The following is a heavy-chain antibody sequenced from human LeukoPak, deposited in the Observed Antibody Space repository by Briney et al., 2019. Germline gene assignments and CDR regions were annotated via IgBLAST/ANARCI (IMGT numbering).Heavy chain of an antibody. CDR1: GFTVSSNY. Sequence: SGGSLRLSCAASGFTVSSNYMSWVRQAPGKGLEWVSVIYSGGSTYYADSVKGRFTISRDNSKNTLYLQMNSLRAEDTAVYYCARDPPWDSGGSCSFDYWGQGTLVTVSS. J-gene: IGHJ4*02. D-gene: IGHD2-15*01. CDR2: IYSGGST. V-gene: IGHV3-66*01. CDR3: ARDPPWDSGGSCSFDY.